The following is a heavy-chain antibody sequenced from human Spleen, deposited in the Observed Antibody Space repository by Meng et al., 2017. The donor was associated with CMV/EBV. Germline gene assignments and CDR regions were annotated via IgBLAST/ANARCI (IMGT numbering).Heavy chain of an antibody. CDR1: GYTFTSYY. J-gene: IGHJ6*02. Sequence: ASVKVSCKASGYTFTSYYMHWVRQAPGQGLEWMGIINPSGGSTSYAQKFQGRVTMTRDTSTSTVYMELSRLRSDDTAVYYCARDIVVVPAASRYYYYYYGMDVWGQGTTVTVSS. CDR3: ARDIVVVPAASRYYYYYYGMDV. CDR2: INPSGGST. D-gene: IGHD2-2*01. V-gene: IGHV1-46*01.